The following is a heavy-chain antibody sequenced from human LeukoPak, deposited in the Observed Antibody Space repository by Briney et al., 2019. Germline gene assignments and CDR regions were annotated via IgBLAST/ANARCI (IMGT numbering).Heavy chain of an antibody. V-gene: IGHV4-38-2*02. D-gene: IGHD4-17*01. Sequence: SQTLSLTCNVSRYSISSGYFWAWIRQPPGKGLEWIGYIDHSGTTNYNPSLKSRVSISSDTSKNQFSLELSSVTAADTAVYYCARLKATVSIHAYFDSWGQGTLVTVSS. CDR1: RYSISSGYF. CDR2: IDHSGTT. J-gene: IGHJ4*02. CDR3: ARLKATVSIHAYFDS.